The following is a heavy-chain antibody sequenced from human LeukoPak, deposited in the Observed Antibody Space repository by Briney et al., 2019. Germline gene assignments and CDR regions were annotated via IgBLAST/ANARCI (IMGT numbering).Heavy chain of an antibody. CDR2: INPNSGGT. CDR1: GYTFTGYY. V-gene: IGHV1-2*06. CDR3: ARGYYDSSGYYPFDY. D-gene: IGHD3-22*01. J-gene: IGHJ4*02. Sequence: ASVKVSCKASGYTFTGYYMHWVRQAPGQGLEWMGRINPNSGGTNYAQKFQGRVTMTRDTSISTAYMELSSLRSEDTAVYYCARGYYDSSGYYPFDYWGQGTLVTVSS.